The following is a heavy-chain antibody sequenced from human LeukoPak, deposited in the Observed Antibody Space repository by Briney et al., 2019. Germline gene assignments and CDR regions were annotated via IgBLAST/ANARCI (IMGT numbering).Heavy chain of an antibody. CDR3: ARDLDCQDRSAYGY. V-gene: IGHV3-66*01. D-gene: IGHD3-22*01. J-gene: IGHJ4*02. Sequence: GGSLRLSCAASGFTVSTNYMSWVRQAPGKGLEWVSDIYSGGTTYYADSVKGRFTISTDNSKNMLYLQRNSLRAEDTAVYYCARDLDCQDRSAYGYWGRGTRVTVSS. CDR1: GFTVSTNY. CDR2: IYSGGTT.